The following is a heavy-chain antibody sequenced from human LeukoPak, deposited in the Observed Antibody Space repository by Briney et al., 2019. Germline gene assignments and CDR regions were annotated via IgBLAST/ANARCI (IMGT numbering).Heavy chain of an antibody. V-gene: IGHV3-30*02. CDR3: AKDTPLCYFDY. CDR1: GFTFSSYG. CDR2: IRNDGSII. J-gene: IGHJ4*02. D-gene: IGHD3-16*01. Sequence: GGSLRLSCAASGFTFSSYGMHWIRQAPGKGLEWVAFIRNDGSIIYNADSVKGRFTISRDNSKNTLYLQMNSLRVGDTAVYYCAKDTPLCYFDYWGQGTLVTVSS.